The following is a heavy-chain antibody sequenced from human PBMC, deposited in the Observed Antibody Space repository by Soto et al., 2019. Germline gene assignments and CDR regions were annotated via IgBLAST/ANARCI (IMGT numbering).Heavy chain of an antibody. CDR1: GGSISICGYY. CDR2: IYYSGST. Sequence: QVQLQESGPGLVKPSQPLSLTCTVSGGSISICGYYCSWIRQNPEKGLEWIGYIYYSGSTYYNPSIKSLITISVDTSKNQFSLKLNSVTAAATAVYYCARRASSGRDPFYFDYWGQGSLVTVSS. J-gene: IGHJ4*02. D-gene: IGHD6-6*01. V-gene: IGHV4-31*01. CDR3: ARRASSGRDPFYFDY.